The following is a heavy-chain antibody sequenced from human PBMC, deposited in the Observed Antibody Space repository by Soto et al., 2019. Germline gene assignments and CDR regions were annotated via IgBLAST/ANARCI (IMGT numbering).Heavy chain of an antibody. CDR3: ARARWSDAFDV. J-gene: IGHJ3*01. CDR1: GFFISSGNY. Sequence: SETLSLTGAVSGFFISSGNYWGWIRKPPGKGLEWIGSIFHGGNTYYNPSLKSRVNISVDMSKNQFSLKLNSVTAADTAVYYCARARWSDAFDVWGQGTVVTVSS. CDR2: IFHGGNT. V-gene: IGHV4-38-2*01. D-gene: IGHD2-15*01.